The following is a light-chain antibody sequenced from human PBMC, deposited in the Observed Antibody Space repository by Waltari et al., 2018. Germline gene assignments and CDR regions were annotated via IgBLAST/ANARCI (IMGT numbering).Light chain of an antibody. CDR2: GDN. Sequence: QSVLTPPPSASGTPGQRVTISCSGSLSNIESNTVNWYRQLPGTAPKLLSYGDNRRPAGGPDRFPGSTSGTAASLAISGLQSADEADYYCAGWDDSLNGPVFGGGTKLTVL. J-gene: IGLJ3*02. CDR3: AGWDDSLNGPV. CDR1: LSNIESNT. V-gene: IGLV1-44*01.